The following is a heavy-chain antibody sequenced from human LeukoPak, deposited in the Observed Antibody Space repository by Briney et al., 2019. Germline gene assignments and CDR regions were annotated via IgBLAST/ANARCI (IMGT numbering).Heavy chain of an antibody. V-gene: IGHV3-48*01. Sequence: GGSLRLSCAASGFSFNNYTMNWVRQAPGKGLEWLSHIRSSTNTMYYADSVKGRFTISRDNAKNSLYLQVNSLRAEDTAVYYCARDTKAAAGRFDYWGQGTPVTVSS. J-gene: IGHJ4*02. D-gene: IGHD6-13*01. CDR2: IRSSTNTM. CDR3: ARDTKAAAGRFDY. CDR1: GFSFNNYT.